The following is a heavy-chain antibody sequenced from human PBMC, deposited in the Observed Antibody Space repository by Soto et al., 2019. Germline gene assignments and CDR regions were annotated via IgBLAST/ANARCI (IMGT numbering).Heavy chain of an antibody. CDR1: GFSLSTSGVG. V-gene: IGHV2-5*02. CDR3: AHGYSRSSLSEY. J-gene: IGHJ4*02. CDR2: IYWDDDK. D-gene: IGHD1-26*01. Sequence: QITLKESGPTLVKTTQTLTLTCTFSGFSLSTSGVGVGWIRQPPGKALEWLALIYWDDDKRYSPSLKSRLTIFKDTSKNQVVLTMNKVEPVDTATYDCAHGYSRSSLSEYWGQGTLDTASS.